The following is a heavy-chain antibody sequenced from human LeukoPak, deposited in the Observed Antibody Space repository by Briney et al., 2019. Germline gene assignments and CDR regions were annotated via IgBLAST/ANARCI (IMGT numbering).Heavy chain of an antibody. D-gene: IGHD2-15*01. Sequence: GESLKISCKGGGYSFTNYWIGWVRQMPGKGLEWMGIIYPGDSDTRYSPSFQGQVTISADKSISTAYLQWSSLKASDTAMYYCAREYCSGGSCPPPHYWGQGTLVTVSS. CDR2: IYPGDSDT. CDR1: GYSFTNYW. V-gene: IGHV5-51*01. CDR3: AREYCSGGSCPPPHY. J-gene: IGHJ4*02.